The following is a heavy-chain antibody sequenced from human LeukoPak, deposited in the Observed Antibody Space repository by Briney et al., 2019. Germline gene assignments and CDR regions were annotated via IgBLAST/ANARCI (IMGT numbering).Heavy chain of an antibody. J-gene: IGHJ5*02. CDR3: AKDLMAYSSGNNWFDP. Sequence: GGSLRLSCAASGFTFSSYAMSWVRQAPGKGLEWASAISGSGGSTYYADSVKGRFTISRDNSKNTLYLQMNSLRAEDTAVYYCAKDLMAYSSGNNWFDPWGQGTLVTVSS. V-gene: IGHV3-23*01. CDR2: ISGSGGST. D-gene: IGHD6-19*01. CDR1: GFTFSSYA.